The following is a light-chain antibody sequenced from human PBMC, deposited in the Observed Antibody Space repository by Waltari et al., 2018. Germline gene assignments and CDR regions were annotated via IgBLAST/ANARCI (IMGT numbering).Light chain of an antibody. V-gene: IGKV2-30*02. CDR1: QNLLHSNGNTY. Sequence: DVVMTQSPLSLSITPGQPASMTCRSSQNLLHSNGNTYLSWFLQKPGQPPRRLIYKVSNRDSWVPDRFSGSGAGTDFTLKIRRVEAEDVGVYYCLQGTHFPYSFGLGTKVEIK. CDR2: KVS. J-gene: IGKJ2*03. CDR3: LQGTHFPYS.